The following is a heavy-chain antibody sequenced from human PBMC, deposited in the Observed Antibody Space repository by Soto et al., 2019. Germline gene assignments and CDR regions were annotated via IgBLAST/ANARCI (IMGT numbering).Heavy chain of an antibody. CDR2: IYYSGST. J-gene: IGHJ3*02. CDR1: GSSISSYY. V-gene: IGHV4-59*08. CDR3: ARLSRIAGTASDI. D-gene: IGHD2-21*01. Sequence: QVQLQESGPGLVKPSETLSLTCTVSGSSISSYYWSWIRQPPGKGLEWIGYIYYSGSTNYNPSLKSRVTISVDTSKNQFSLKLSSVTAADTAVYYCARLSRIAGTASDIWGQGTMVTVSS.